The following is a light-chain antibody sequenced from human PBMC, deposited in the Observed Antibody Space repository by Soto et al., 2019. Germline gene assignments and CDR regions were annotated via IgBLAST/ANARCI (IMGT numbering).Light chain of an antibody. CDR1: QGSSSY. Sequence: DIQLTQSPSFLSASVGDRVTITCRASQGSSSYLAWYQQKPGKAPTLLIYTTSTLQSGVPSRFSGSGSGTEFTLTISSLQPEDFATYYCQQLNSYPRTTFGQGTRLEIK. J-gene: IGKJ5*01. CDR3: QQLNSYPRTT. V-gene: IGKV1-9*01. CDR2: TTS.